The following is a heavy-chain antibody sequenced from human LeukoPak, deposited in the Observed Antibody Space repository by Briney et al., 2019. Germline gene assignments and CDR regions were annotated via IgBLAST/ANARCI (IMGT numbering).Heavy chain of an antibody. Sequence: SVKVSCKASGGTFSSYAISWARQAPGQGLEWMGGIIPIFGTANYAQKFQGRVTITTDESTSTAYMELSSLRSEDTAVYYCAREHPDSPLFQHWGQGTLVTVSS. CDR3: AREHPDSPLFQH. CDR2: IIPIFGTA. CDR1: GGTFSSYA. V-gene: IGHV1-69*05. J-gene: IGHJ1*01. D-gene: IGHD3-22*01.